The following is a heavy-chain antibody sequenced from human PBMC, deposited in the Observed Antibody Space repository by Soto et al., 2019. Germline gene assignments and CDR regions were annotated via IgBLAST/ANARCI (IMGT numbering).Heavy chain of an antibody. V-gene: IGHV1-18*01. D-gene: IGHD3-16*01. CDR3: ARVRFHAGPQEHYYYYMDV. Sequence: ASVQVSCKASCYTFTSYGIIWVRQAPGQGLEWMGWISAYNGNTNYAQKLQGRVTMTTDTSTSTAYMELRSLRSDDTAVYYCARVRFHAGPQEHYYYYMDVWGKGTTVTVSS. CDR1: CYTFTSYG. CDR2: ISAYNGNT. J-gene: IGHJ6*03.